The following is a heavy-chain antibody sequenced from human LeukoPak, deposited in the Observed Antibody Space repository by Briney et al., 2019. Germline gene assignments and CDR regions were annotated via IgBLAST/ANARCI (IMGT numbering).Heavy chain of an antibody. CDR1: GFSLNTRQMC. CDR2: IDWGDDR. Sequence: SGPALVKPTQTLTLTCTFSGFSLNTRQMCVVWIRQPPGKALEWLARIDWGDDRFYSPSLKTRLSVSKDTSKNQVVLTMAHMDPADTGTYYCARMTPDSPSFDYWGQGTLVTVSS. CDR3: ARMTPDSPSFDY. V-gene: IGHV2-70*17. J-gene: IGHJ4*02. D-gene: IGHD1-14*01.